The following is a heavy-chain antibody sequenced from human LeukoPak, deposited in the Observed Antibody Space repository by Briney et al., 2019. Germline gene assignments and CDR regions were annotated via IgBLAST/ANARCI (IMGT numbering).Heavy chain of an antibody. CDR1: GDSISSYY. D-gene: IGHD6-6*01. CDR3: ARHRGSPPVIAARPYYFDY. Sequence: SETLSLTCTVSGDSISSYYWSWIRQPPGKGLEWIGYFSDSVSTNYNPSLKSRVTMSVDTSKNQFSLKLSSVTAADTAVYYCARHRGSPPVIAARPYYFDYWGQGTLVTVSS. V-gene: IGHV4-59*08. J-gene: IGHJ4*02. CDR2: FSDSVST.